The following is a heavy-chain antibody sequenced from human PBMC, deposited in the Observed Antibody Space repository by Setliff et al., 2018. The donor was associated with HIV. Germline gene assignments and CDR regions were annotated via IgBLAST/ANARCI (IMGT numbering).Heavy chain of an antibody. D-gene: IGHD1-26*01. CDR3: ARPVGAMGFDP. J-gene: IGHJ5*02. CDR2: INAGNGIT. CDR1: GYTFSTYA. V-gene: IGHV1-3*01. Sequence: GASVKVSCKASGYTFSTYAIHWVRQAPGQRLEWMGWINAGNGITKYSQKLQGRVTFTGDTFASTAYMELSSLRSEDTAVYYCARPVGAMGFDPWGQGTLVRLL.